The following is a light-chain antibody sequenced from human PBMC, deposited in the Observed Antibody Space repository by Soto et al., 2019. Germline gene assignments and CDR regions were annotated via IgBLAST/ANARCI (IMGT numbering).Light chain of an antibody. J-gene: IGKJ1*01. Sequence: DIQMTQSPSPLSASVGDRVTITCRASQNINYWLAWYQHKPGKAPKLLIYDASSLESGVPSRFSGSGFGTEFTLTISSLQPEDFATYYCQQYNSYSRTFGQGTKVEIK. V-gene: IGKV1-5*01. CDR1: QNINYW. CDR2: DAS. CDR3: QQYNSYSRT.